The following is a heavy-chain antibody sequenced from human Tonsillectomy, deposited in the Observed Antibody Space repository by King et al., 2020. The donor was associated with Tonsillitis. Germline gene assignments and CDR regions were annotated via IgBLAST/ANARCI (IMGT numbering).Heavy chain of an antibody. CDR2: LKSQNDGGTT. V-gene: IGHV3-15*01. D-gene: IGHD3-16*02. J-gene: IGHJ4*02. CDR3: TKDFYLWGTYRYVLHNY. CDR1: GVTITNAW. Sequence: VQLVESGGGLVKPGGSLRLSCAASGVTITNAWMNWVRQAPGKGLEWVGRLKSQNDGGTTDYSAPVKGRFVISRDDSENTLYLQMNNLKIEDTAVYYCTKDFYLWGTYRYVLHNYWGQGILVPVSS.